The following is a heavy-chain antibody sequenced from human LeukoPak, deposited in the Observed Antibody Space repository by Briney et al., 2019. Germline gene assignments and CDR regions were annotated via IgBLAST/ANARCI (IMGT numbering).Heavy chain of an antibody. V-gene: IGHV3-33*06. Sequence: GGSLRLSCAASGFTFSSYGMHWVRRAPGKGLEWVAVIWYDGSNKYYADSVKGRFTISRDNSKNTLYLQMNSLRAEDTAVYYCAKGIYSSGWSYFDYWGHGTLVTVSS. J-gene: IGHJ4*01. CDR3: AKGIYSSGWSYFDY. D-gene: IGHD6-19*01. CDR2: IWYDGSNK. CDR1: GFTFSSYG.